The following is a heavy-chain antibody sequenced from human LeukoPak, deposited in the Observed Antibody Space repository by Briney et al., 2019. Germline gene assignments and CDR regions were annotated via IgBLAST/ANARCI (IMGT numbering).Heavy chain of an antibody. CDR1: GGTFSSYA. J-gene: IGHJ4*02. V-gene: IGHV1-69*13. D-gene: IGHD3-22*01. Sequence: SVTVSCMAYGGTFSSYAISWVRPADGQGIEWMGGILPIFGTANYAQNFQGRVTITADESPSTAYMELSSLRSEDTAVYYCARLPDSSGYKSKDDWGQGTLVTVSS. CDR2: ILPIFGTA. CDR3: ARLPDSSGYKSKDD.